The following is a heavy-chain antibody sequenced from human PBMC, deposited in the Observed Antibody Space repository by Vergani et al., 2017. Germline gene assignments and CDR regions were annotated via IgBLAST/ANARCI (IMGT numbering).Heavy chain of an antibody. CDR2: IWYDGSNK. CDR1: GFTFSSYG. D-gene: IGHD6-13*01. Sequence: QVQLVESGGGVVQPGRSLRLSCAASGFTFSSYGMHWVRQAPGKGLEWVAVIWYDGSNKYYADSVKGRFTISRDNSKNTLYLQMNSLRAEDTAVYYCARXGIAAAGTGDYYYYGMDVWGQGTTVTVSS. CDR3: ARXGIAAAGTGDYYYYGMDV. V-gene: IGHV3-33*01. J-gene: IGHJ6*02.